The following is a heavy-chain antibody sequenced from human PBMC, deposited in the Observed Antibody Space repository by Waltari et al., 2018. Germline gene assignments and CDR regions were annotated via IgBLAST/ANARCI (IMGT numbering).Heavy chain of an antibody. CDR3: ASCLSTSCDTAYYYYGMDV. J-gene: IGHJ6*02. V-gene: IGHV1-69*12. Sequence: QVQLVQSGAEVKKPGSSVKVSCKASGGTFSSYAISWVPQAPGKGLEWMGGIIPIFGTENYAQKFQGRATITADEATSTAYMELSSLRSEDTAVDYCASCLSTSCDTAYYYYGMDVWGQGTTVTVSS. CDR1: GGTFSSYA. D-gene: IGHD2-2*01. CDR2: IIPIFGTE.